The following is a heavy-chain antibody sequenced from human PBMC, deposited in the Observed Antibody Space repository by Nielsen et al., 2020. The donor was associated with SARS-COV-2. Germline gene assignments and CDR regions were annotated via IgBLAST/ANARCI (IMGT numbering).Heavy chain of an antibody. J-gene: IGHJ3*02. CDR2: ISSSRSYT. CDR3: ARESVTGTDAFDI. D-gene: IGHD6-19*01. CDR1: GFTFSDYY. Sequence: GESLKISCAASGFTFSDYYMSWIRQAPGKGLEWVSYISSSRSYTNYADSVKGRFTISRDNAENSLSLQMNSLRAEDTAVYYCARESVTGTDAFDIWGQGTVVTVSS. V-gene: IGHV3-11*06.